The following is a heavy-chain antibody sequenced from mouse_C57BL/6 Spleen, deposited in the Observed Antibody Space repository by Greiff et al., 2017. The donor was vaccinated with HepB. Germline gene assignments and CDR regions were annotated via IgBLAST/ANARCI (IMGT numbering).Heavy chain of an antibody. V-gene: IGHV1-26*01. D-gene: IGHD1-1*01. J-gene: IGHJ4*01. CDR1: GYTFTDYY. CDR2: INPNNGGT. Sequence: EVQLQQSGPELVKPGASVKISCKASGYTFTDYYMNWVKQSHGKSLEWIGDINPNNGGTSYNQKFKGKATLTVDKSSSTAYMELRSLTSEDSAVYYCARFPYYYGSSRYAMDYWGQGTSVTVSS. CDR3: ARFPYYYGSSRYAMDY.